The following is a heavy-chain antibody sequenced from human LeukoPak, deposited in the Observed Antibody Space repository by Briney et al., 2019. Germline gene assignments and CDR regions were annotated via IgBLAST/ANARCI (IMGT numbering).Heavy chain of an antibody. CDR1: GYSFTNYW. J-gene: IGHJ1*01. CDR2: IYPGDSDT. CDR3: ASAPITRTEYFQH. V-gene: IGHV5-51*01. Sequence: GESLKISCKGSGYSFTNYWIGWVRPMPGKGLEWMGIIYPGDSDTRYSPSFQGQVTFSADKSISTAYLQWSSLKASDTAMYFCASAPITRTEYFQHWGQGTLVTVSS. D-gene: IGHD2-2*01.